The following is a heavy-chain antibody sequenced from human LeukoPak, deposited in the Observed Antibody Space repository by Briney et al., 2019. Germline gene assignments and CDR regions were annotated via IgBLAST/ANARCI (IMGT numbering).Heavy chain of an antibody. D-gene: IGHD6-19*01. CDR2: IYPGDSDT. CDR3: ARDKGIAVAGTLGWFDP. V-gene: IGHV5-51*01. J-gene: IGHJ5*02. Sequence: GESLKISCKGSGYSFTSYWIGWMRQMPGKGLEWMGIIYPGDSDTRYSPSFQGQVTISADKSISTAYLQWSSLKASDTAMYYCARDKGIAVAGTLGWFDPWGQGTLVTVSS. CDR1: GYSFTSYW.